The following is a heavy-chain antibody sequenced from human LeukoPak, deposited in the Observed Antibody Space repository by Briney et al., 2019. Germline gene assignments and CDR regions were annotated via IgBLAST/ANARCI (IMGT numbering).Heavy chain of an antibody. D-gene: IGHD4-11*01. CDR3: ARSYSNLYYYYMDV. J-gene: IGHJ6*03. V-gene: IGHV4-34*01. CDR1: GGSFSGYY. Sequence: SETLSLTCAVYGGSFSGYYWSWIRQPPGKGLEWIGEINHSGSTNYNPSLKSRVTISVDTSKNQFSLKLSSVTAADTAVYYCARSYSNLYYYYMDVWGKGTTVTVSS. CDR2: INHSGST.